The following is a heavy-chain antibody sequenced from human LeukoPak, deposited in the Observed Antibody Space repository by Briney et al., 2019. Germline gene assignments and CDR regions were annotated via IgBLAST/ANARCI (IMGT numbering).Heavy chain of an antibody. CDR1: GYSITTNYY. CDR2: VYHNGET. J-gene: IGHJ6*03. D-gene: IGHD1-26*01. V-gene: IGHV4-38-2*02. CDR3: VTPRSWELSDMAV. Sequence: PSETLSLTCTVSGYSITTNYYWAWIRQSPGTGLEWIGSVYHNGETYYNPSLKSRVIISVDTSKNEFSLRLTSVTAADTAMYYCVTPRSWELSDMAVWGKGTTVIVSS.